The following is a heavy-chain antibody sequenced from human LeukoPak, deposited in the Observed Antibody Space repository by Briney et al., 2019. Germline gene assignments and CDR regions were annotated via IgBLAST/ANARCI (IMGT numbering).Heavy chain of an antibody. CDR2: IYYSDST. CDR3: ARGPYYFDS. V-gene: IGHV4-39*06. J-gene: IGHJ4*02. CDR1: GGSISRSGYY. Sequence: PSETLSLTCTVSGGSISRSGYYWGWIRQPPGKGLEWIGTIYYSDSTYYNSSLKSRVTISIDTSKNQFPLKLSSVTAADTAVYYCARGPYYFDSWGQGTLVTVSS.